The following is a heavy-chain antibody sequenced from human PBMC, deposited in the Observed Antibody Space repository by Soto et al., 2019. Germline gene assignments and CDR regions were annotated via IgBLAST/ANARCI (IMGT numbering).Heavy chain of an antibody. D-gene: IGHD1-1*01. CDR2: ISRISTGI. CDR3: AREGTWGLDV. CDR1: GFTFSLYS. Sequence: EVPLVESGGGLVQPGGSLRLSFAASGFTFSLYSMSWVRQTPGKGLEWVSYISRISTGIHYADSVKGRFTITRDDATDSKHLQMNSLRDGDTAVYYCAREGTWGLDVWGQGTTVSISS. J-gene: IGHJ6*02. V-gene: IGHV3-48*02.